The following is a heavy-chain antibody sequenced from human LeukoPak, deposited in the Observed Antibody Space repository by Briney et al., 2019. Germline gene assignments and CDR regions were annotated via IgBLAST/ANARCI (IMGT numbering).Heavy chain of an antibody. D-gene: IGHD3-10*01. CDR1: GGSISSSSYY. CDR3: ARGRITMVRGVPVRWFDP. CDR2: IYYSGST. V-gene: IGHV4-39*07. Sequence: SETLSLTCTVSGGSISSSSYYRGWIRQPPGKGLEWIGSIYYSGSTYYNPSLKSRVTISVDTSKNQFSLKLSSVTAADTAVYYCARGRITMVRGVPVRWFDPWGQGTLVTVSS. J-gene: IGHJ5*02.